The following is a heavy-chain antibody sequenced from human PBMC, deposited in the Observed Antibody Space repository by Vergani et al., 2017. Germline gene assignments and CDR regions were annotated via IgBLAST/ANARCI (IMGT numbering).Heavy chain of an antibody. CDR2: IHNRGKT. CDR1: GYSTGSGFY. CDR3: ARSQGDYWYFDL. Sequence: QVRLEESGPGLVKPSETLSLTCPVSGYSTGSGFYWAWIRQSPGEGLQWLTSIHNRGKTYHNPSLKSRVSVSLDTSKNRFSLNLTSVTATDTAVYYCARSQGDYWYFDLWGPGSLVTVSS. J-gene: IGHJ2*01. D-gene: IGHD2-21*01. V-gene: IGHV4-38-2*01.